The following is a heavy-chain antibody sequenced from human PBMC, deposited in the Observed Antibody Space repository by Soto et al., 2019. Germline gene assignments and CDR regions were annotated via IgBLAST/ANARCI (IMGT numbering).Heavy chain of an antibody. CDR2: ISYDGSNK. Sequence: PGGSLRLSCAASGFTFSSYGMHWVRQAPGKGLEWVAVISYDGSNKYYADSVKGRFTISRDNSKNTLYLQMNSLRAEDTAVYYCAKDKSGSYYPYYYGMDVWGQGTTVTVSS. V-gene: IGHV3-30*18. CDR3: AKDKSGSYYPYYYGMDV. D-gene: IGHD1-26*01. CDR1: GFTFSSYG. J-gene: IGHJ6*02.